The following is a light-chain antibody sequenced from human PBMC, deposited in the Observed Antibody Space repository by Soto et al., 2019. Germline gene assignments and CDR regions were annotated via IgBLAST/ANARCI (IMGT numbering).Light chain of an antibody. J-gene: IGLJ1*01. CDR3: CSYAGSSTPVV. CDR2: EVN. CDR1: SSDVGSYNL. V-gene: IGLV2-23*02. Sequence: QSALTQPASVSGSPGQSITLSCTGTSSDVGSYNLVSWYQQHPGKAPKLMIYEVNKRPSGVSNRFSGSKSGNTASLTISGLQAEDEADYYCCSYAGSSTPVVFGTGTKVTVL.